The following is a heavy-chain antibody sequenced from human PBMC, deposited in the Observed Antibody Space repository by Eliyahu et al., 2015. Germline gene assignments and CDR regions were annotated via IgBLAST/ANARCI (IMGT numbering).Heavy chain of an antibody. J-gene: IGHJ2*01. CDR3: AALSSSWYLGVYWYFDL. V-gene: IGHV3-53*01. CDR1: GFTVSSNY. D-gene: IGHD6-13*01. Sequence: EVQLVESGGGLIQPGGSLRLSCAASGFTVSSNYMSWVRQAPGKGLEWVSVIYSGGSTYYADSVKGRFTISRDNSKNTLYLQMNSLRAEDTAVYYCAALSSSWYLGVYWYFDLWGRGTLVTVSS. CDR2: IYSGGST.